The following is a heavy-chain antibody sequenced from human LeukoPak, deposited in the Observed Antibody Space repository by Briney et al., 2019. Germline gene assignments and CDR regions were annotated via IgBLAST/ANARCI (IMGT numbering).Heavy chain of an antibody. CDR1: GFTFSSYW. CDR2: INQDGREK. J-gene: IGHJ3*01. Sequence: GGSLRLSCGASGFTFSSYWLYWVRQAPGKGLEWVATINQDGREKYCVDSVKGRFTISRDNAKSSLFLQMNSLRVDDTAVYYCAHKFLWGQGTMVTVSS. CDR3: AHKFL. V-gene: IGHV3-7*01.